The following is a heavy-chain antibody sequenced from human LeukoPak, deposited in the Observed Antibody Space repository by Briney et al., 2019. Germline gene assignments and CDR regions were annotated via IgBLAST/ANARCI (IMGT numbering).Heavy chain of an antibody. J-gene: IGHJ2*01. D-gene: IGHD1-26*01. V-gene: IGHV3-30*02. Sequence: GGSLRLSCAASGFTFSSYGMHWVRQAPGKGLEWVAFIRYDGSNKYCADSVKGRFTISRDNSKNTLYLQMNSLRAEDTAVYYCAKEDLGVGAYAAFDLWGRGTLVTVSS. CDR3: AKEDLGVGAYAAFDL. CDR2: IRYDGSNK. CDR1: GFTFSSYG.